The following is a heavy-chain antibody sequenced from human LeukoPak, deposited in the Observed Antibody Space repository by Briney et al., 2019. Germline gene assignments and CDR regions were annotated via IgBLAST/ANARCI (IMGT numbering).Heavy chain of an antibody. J-gene: IGHJ4*02. CDR1: GGTISRGGYY. CDR3: ARDNPRGYEDY. D-gene: IGHD5-12*01. CDR2: IYYSGST. V-gene: IGHV4-31*03. Sequence: SQTISLTCTVSGGTISRGGYYWSWIRQHPGKGLEWIGYIYYSGSTYYNPSLKSRVTISVDTSKNQFSLKLSSVTAADTAVYYCARDNPRGYEDYWGQGTLVTVSS.